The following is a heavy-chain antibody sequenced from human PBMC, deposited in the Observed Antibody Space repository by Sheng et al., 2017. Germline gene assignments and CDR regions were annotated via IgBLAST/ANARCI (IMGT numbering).Heavy chain of an antibody. J-gene: IGHJ6*02. CDR3: ARGRRVPCYSLGCYYYYYGMDV. Sequence: QVQLQQWGAGLLKPSETLSLTCAVYGGSFSGYYWSWIRQPPGKGLEWIGEINHSGSTNYNPSLKSRVTISVDTSKNQFSLKLSSVTAADTAVYYCARGRRVPCYSLGCYYYYYGMDVWGQGTTVTVSS. CDR1: GGSFSGYY. V-gene: IGHV4-34*01. CDR2: INHSGST. D-gene: IGHD2-15*01.